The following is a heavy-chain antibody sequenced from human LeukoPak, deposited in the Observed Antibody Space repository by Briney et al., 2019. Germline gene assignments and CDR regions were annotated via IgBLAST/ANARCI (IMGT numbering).Heavy chain of an antibody. Sequence: ASVKVSCKASGYTFTGYYMNWVRQAPGQGLEWMGWINPNSGGTNYAQKFQGRVTMTRDTSISTAYMELSRLRSDDTAVYYCARVFVKRDAFDIWGQGTMVTVSS. CDR3: ARVFVKRDAFDI. CDR2: INPNSGGT. J-gene: IGHJ3*02. V-gene: IGHV1-2*02. D-gene: IGHD3-16*02. CDR1: GYTFTGYY.